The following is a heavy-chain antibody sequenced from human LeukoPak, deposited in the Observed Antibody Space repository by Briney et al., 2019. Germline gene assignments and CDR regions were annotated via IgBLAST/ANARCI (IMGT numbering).Heavy chain of an antibody. CDR1: GYTFTGYY. D-gene: IGHD1-1*01. Sequence: ASVKVSCKASGYTFTGYYMHWVRQAPGQGLEWMGRINPNSGGTNYAQKFQSRVTMTRDTSISTAYMELSRLRSDDTAVYYCARVYNWNDVSPKGYAFDIWGQGTMVTVSS. J-gene: IGHJ3*02. CDR3: ARVYNWNDVSPKGYAFDI. CDR2: INPNSGGT. V-gene: IGHV1-2*06.